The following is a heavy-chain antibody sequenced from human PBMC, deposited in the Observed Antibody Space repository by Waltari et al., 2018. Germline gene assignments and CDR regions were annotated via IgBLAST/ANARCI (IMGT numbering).Heavy chain of an antibody. CDR3: ARARLYSSSWYRGENWFDP. J-gene: IGHJ5*02. CDR1: GYSISSGYY. D-gene: IGHD6-13*01. V-gene: IGHV4-38-2*02. CDR2: IYHSGSP. Sequence: QVQLQESGPGLVKPSETLSLTCTVSGYSISSGYYWGWIRQPPGQGLEWIGSIYHSGSPYYNPSLKSRVTISVDTSKNQFSLKLSSVTAADTAVYYCARARLYSSSWYRGENWFDPWGQGTLVTVSS.